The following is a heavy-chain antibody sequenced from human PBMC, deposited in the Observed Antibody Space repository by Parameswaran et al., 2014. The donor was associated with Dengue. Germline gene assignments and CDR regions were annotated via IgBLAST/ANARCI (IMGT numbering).Heavy chain of an antibody. V-gene: IGHV1-69*01. D-gene: IGHD3-3*01. CDR2: IIPIFGTA. Sequence: WVRQAPGQGLEWMGGIIPIFGTANYAQKFQGRVTITADESTSTAYMELSSLRSEDTAVYYCARGRILDDFWSGGSLDYWGQGTLVTVSS. J-gene: IGHJ4*02. CDR3: ARGRILDDFWSGGSLDY.